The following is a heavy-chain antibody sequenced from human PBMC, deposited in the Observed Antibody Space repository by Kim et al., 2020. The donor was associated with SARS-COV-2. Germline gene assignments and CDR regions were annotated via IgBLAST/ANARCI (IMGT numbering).Heavy chain of an antibody. V-gene: IGHV4-59*01. CDR2: IYYSGST. CDR1: GGSISSYY. J-gene: IGHJ4*02. D-gene: IGHD3-22*01. CDR3: ARKGRGYSSSLDY. Sequence: SETLSLTCTVSGGSISSYYWSWIRQPPGKGLEWIGYIYYSGSTNYNPSLKSRVTISVDTPKNQFSLKLSSVNAADTAVYYCARKGRGYSSSLDYWGQGTLVTVSS.